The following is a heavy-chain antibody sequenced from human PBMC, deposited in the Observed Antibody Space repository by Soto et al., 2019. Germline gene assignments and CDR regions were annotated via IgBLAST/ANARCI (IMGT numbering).Heavy chain of an antibody. D-gene: IGHD6-19*01. CDR3: ARDQGRAVGPDAFDI. V-gene: IGHV1-46*01. CDR2: INPSGGST. J-gene: IGHJ3*02. CDR1: GGTFSSYA. Sequence: ASVKVSCKASGGTFSSYAISWVRQAPGQGLEWMGIINPSGGSTTYAQKFQGRVTMTRDTSTSTVYMELSSLRSEDTAVFYCARDQGRAVGPDAFDIWGQGTMVTVSS.